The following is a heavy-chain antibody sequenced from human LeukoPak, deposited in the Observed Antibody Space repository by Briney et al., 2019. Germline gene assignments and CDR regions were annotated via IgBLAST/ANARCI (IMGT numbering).Heavy chain of an antibody. J-gene: IGHJ4*02. CDR3: ARALAYCGGDCYTYFDY. Sequence: GESLKISCKGSGYIFTSYWIGWVRQMPGKGLEWMGIIYPGDSDTRYSPSFQGQVTISADKSISTAYLQWSSLKASDTAMYYCARALAYCGGDCYTYFDYWGQGTLVTVSS. CDR2: IYPGDSDT. D-gene: IGHD2-21*02. V-gene: IGHV5-51*01. CDR1: GYIFTSYW.